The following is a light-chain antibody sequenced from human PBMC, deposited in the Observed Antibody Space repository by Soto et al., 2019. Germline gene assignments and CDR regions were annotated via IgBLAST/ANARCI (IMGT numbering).Light chain of an antibody. CDR1: QSVSSY. Sequence: IVSTQTPAPLSVSPGERATLSCRASQSVSSYLAWYQQKPGQAPRLLIYGASTRATDIPSRFSGSGSGTDFTLTISSLQPEDVATYYCQKDNSAPLTFGGGTKVDIK. CDR2: GAS. V-gene: IGKV3-15*01. CDR3: QKDNSAPLT. J-gene: IGKJ4*01.